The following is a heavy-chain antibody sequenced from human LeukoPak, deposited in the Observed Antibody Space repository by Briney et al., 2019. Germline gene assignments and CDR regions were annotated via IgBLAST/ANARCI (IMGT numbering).Heavy chain of an antibody. CDR1: GFSFSSWS. D-gene: IGHD7-27*01. J-gene: IGHJ4*02. CDR2: MKEDGSEI. Sequence: GGSLRLSCAAPGFSFSSWSMSWVRQAPGKRLEWVANMKEDGSEIYYVDSVQGRFTISRDNAKGSVYLQMNSLRGEDTAVYYCARENWGRFDYWGQGALVTVSS. V-gene: IGHV3-7*01. CDR3: ARENWGRFDY.